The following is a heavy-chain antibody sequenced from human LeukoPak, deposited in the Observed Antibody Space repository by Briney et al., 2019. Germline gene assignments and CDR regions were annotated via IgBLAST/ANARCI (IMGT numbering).Heavy chain of an antibody. CDR1: GGSFSGYY. CDR3: ARDQGIRSGYVQIDY. D-gene: IGHD5-12*01. Sequence: SETLSLTCAVYGGSFSGYYWSWIRQPPGKGLEWIGEINHSGSTNYNPSLKSRVTMSVDTSKNQFSLKLSSVTAADTAVYYCARDQGIRSGYVQIDYWGQGTLVTVSS. CDR2: INHSGST. V-gene: IGHV4-34*01. J-gene: IGHJ4*02.